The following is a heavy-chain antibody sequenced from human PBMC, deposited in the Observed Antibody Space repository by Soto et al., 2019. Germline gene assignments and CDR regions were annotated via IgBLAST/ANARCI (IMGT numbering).Heavy chain of an antibody. V-gene: IGHV4-61*01. Sequence: SETLSLTCSVSGGSVSTKTYYWSWIRQPPGKRLEWIGYVYYSGTTNYNPSLKSRVTISVDLSKNQFSLRLSSVTTADTALYYCARTTAVPNTLRSRYFFDYWGQGTLVTVSS. CDR3: ARTTAVPNTLRSRYFFDY. D-gene: IGHD4-17*01. J-gene: IGHJ4*02. CDR1: GGSVSTKTYY. CDR2: VYYSGTT.